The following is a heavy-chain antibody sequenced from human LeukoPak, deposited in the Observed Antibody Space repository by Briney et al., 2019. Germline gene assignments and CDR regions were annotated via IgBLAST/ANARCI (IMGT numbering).Heavy chain of an antibody. Sequence: GGSLRLSCTASGFAFNSYSMNWVRQAPGKGLEWVSSISTSSSYIYYADSVKGRFTISRDNAKNSLYLQMNSLRAEDTAVYFCARSITMIVDWFDPWGQGTLVTVSS. J-gene: IGHJ5*02. CDR2: ISTSSSYI. V-gene: IGHV3-21*01. CDR1: GFAFNSYS. D-gene: IGHD3-22*01. CDR3: ARSITMIVDWFDP.